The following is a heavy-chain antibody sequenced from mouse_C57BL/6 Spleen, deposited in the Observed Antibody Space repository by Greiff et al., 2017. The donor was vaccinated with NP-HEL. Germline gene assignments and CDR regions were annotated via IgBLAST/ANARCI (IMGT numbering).Heavy chain of an antibody. CDR2: ISGGGGNT. D-gene: IGHD1-1*01. V-gene: IGHV5-9*01. Sequence: EVKLVESGGGLVKPGGSLKLSCAASGFTFSSYTMSWVRQTPEKRLEWVATISGGGGNTYYPDSVKGRFTISRDNAKNTLYLRMSSLRSEDTALYYCARHEWATVVAPFAYWGQGTLVTVSA. CDR1: GFTFSSYT. J-gene: IGHJ3*01. CDR3: ARHEWATVVAPFAY.